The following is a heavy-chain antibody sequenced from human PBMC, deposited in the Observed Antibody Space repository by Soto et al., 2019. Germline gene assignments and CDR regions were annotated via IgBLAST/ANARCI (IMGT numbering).Heavy chain of an antibody. CDR1: GFIFTRYS. Sequence: GGSLRLSCAASGFIFTRYSMNWVRQAPGKGLEWVSSISSTTNYIYYGDSMKGRFTISRDNARNSLYLEMNSLRAEDTAVYYYARESEDLTSNFDYWGQGTLVTVSS. CDR2: ISSTTNYI. V-gene: IGHV3-21*06. J-gene: IGHJ4*02. CDR3: ARESEDLTSNFDY.